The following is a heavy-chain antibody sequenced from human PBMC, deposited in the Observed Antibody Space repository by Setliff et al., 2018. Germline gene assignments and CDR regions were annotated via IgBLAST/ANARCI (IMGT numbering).Heavy chain of an antibody. CDR2: ISHSGST. Sequence: SETLSLTCAVYGGSFSTYFWSWIRQPPGKGLEWIGEISHSGSTNYNLSLKSRVTMSVDTSKNQFSLNLNSVTAADTAVYYCARDRSAYSYGLDVWGQGTTVTVSS. V-gene: IGHV4-34*01. CDR1: GGSFSTYF. CDR3: ARDRSAYSYGLDV. J-gene: IGHJ6*02.